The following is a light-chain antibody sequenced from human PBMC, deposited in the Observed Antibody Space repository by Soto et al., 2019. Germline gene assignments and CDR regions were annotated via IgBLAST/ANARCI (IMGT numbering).Light chain of an antibody. CDR3: QQYNSLWT. CDR2: KAS. CDR1: QSISSW. Sequence: DIQMTQSPSTLSASVGARVTITCRAIQSISSWLAWYQQKPGKAPKLLIYKASSLESGVPSRFSGSGSGTEFTLTISSLQPDDFATYYCQQYNSLWTFGQGTKVEIK. J-gene: IGKJ1*01. V-gene: IGKV1-5*03.